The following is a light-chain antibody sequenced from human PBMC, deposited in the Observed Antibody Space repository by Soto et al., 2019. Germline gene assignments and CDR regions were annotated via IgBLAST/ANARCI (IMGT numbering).Light chain of an antibody. CDR3: HQYSYNPLLT. CDR1: HGTSNF. J-gene: IGKJ4*02. CDR2: AAS. V-gene: IGKV1-16*01. Sequence: DIQMTQSPSSLSASVGDRVTITCRASHGTSNFLVWFQQKPGKAPKPLIYAASSLQTGVPSRFSGSGSGTDYSLPISSLQHDGFATYFCHQYSYNPLLTFGGGTKVDIK.